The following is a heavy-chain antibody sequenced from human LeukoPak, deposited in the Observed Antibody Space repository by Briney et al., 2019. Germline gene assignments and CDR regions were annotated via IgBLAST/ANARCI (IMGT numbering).Heavy chain of an antibody. J-gene: IGHJ4*02. CDR2: ISAYNGAT. Sequence: ASVKVSCKASGYRFSNYGITWVRQAPGQGLECMGWISAYNGATNYAQNFQGRLTMTTDTSTNTAYMELRSLRSDDTAVYYCARVGSPDSENSGWKLFFDYWGQGTLVTVSS. D-gene: IGHD6-19*01. CDR1: GYRFSNYG. V-gene: IGHV1-18*01. CDR3: ARVGSPDSENSGWKLFFDY.